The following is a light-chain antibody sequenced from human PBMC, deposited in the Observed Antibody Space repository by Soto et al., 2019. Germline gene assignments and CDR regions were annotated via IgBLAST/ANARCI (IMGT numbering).Light chain of an antibody. Sequence: DIQMTQSPSSLSASVGDRVTITCRASQHISGRLAWYQQKPEKAPNSLIFAASRLQSGVPSRFSGSVSGTDFTLTISSLQPEDFATYYCQQYNSYPLTFGGGTKVEIK. J-gene: IGKJ4*01. CDR2: AAS. V-gene: IGKV1D-16*01. CDR3: QQYNSYPLT. CDR1: QHISGR.